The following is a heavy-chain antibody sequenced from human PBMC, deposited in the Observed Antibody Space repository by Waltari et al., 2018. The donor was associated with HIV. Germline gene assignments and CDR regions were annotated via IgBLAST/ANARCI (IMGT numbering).Heavy chain of an antibody. CDR3: VRSQSLSYAPGPYRHSRGFYAGDV. V-gene: IGHV1-69*04. J-gene: IGHJ6*02. Sequence: VQLVQSGAEVKRPGSSVQGSCKASGGSLTTHAISWARLASGSGLEGLGCICPKVDRMPSAESGQCRVAMTEYKCKSTIYMEVTGLRSEDTAVFDIVRSQSLSYAPGPYRHSRGFYAGDVWGQGTTVTVSS. D-gene: IGHD1-26*01. CDR1: GGSLTTHA. CDR2: ICPKVDRM.